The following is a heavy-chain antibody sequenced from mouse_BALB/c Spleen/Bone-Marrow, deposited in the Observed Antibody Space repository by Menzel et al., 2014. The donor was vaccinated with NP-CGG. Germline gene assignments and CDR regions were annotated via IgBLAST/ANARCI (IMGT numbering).Heavy chain of an antibody. D-gene: IGHD1-1*01. J-gene: IGHJ2*01. CDR2: IDPENGNT. CDR1: GFNIKDYY. V-gene: IGHV14-1*02. Sequence: VQLQQSGAELVRPGALVKLSCKASGFNIKDYYMHWVKQRPEQGLEWIGWIDPENGNTIYDPKFQGKASITADTSSNTAYLQLSSLTSEDTAVYYCASYYGSSNDYFDYWGQGTTLTVSS. CDR3: ASYYGSSNDYFDY.